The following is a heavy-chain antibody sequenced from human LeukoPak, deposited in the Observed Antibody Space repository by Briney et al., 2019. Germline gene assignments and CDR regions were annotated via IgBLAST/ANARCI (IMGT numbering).Heavy chain of an antibody. Sequence: GASVKVSCKASGGTFSSYAISWVRQAPGQGLEWMGGIISIFGTANYAQKFQGGVTITADESTSTAYMELSSLRSEDTAVYYCARELAAGAFDIWGQGTMVTVSS. V-gene: IGHV1-69*13. CDR3: ARELAAGAFDI. J-gene: IGHJ3*02. CDR2: IISIFGTA. CDR1: GGTFSSYA. D-gene: IGHD6-13*01.